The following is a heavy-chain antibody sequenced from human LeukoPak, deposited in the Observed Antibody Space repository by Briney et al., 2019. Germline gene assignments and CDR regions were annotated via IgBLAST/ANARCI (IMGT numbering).Heavy chain of an antibody. D-gene: IGHD2-8*02. CDR2: ISYDGRAK. V-gene: IGHV3-30*04. CDR1: GFTFSSHA. Sequence: GGSLRLSCVASGFTFSSHALHWVRQAPGKGLEGVAFISYDGRAKYYADSVKGRFTISRDNSQNTVYFQMNSLRSEDTAVYYCARDLSERYCVDYWGQGTLVTVSS. CDR3: ARDLSERYCVDY. J-gene: IGHJ4*02.